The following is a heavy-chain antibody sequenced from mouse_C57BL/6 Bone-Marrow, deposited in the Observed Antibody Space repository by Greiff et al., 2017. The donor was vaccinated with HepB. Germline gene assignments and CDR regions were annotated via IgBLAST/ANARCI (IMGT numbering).Heavy chain of an antibody. CDR2: IRLKSDNYAT. D-gene: IGHD3-2*02. J-gene: IGHJ2*01. CDR3: TGAAQATVDY. Sequence: DVKVEESGGGLVQPGGSMKLSCVASGFTFSNYWMNWVRQSPEKGLEWVAQIRLKSDNYATHYAESVKGRFTISRYYSKSSVYLQMNNLRAEDTGIYYCTGAAQATVDYWGQGTTLTVSS. V-gene: IGHV6-3*01. CDR1: GFTFSNYW.